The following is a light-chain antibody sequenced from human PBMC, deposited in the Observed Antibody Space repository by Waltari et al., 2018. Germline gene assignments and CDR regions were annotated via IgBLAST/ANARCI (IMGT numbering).Light chain of an antibody. Sequence: QSALTQPASVSGSPGQSVTISCTETASDVGTYKSVSWYQQHPGKAPQPILSGGSSRFSGSKSGNTASLTISGLQAEDEAHYYCCSYAGSGPWVFGGGTKLTVL. V-gene: IGLV2-23*01. CDR2: GG. CDR3: CSYAGSGPWV. J-gene: IGLJ3*02. CDR1: ASDVGTYKS.